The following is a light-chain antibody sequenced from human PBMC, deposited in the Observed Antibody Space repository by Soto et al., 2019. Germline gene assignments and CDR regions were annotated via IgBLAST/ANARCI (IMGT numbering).Light chain of an antibody. CDR1: QTISSW. CDR3: HQYHNFPRT. V-gene: IGKV1-5*03. CDR2: KAS. Sequence: DIQMTQSPSTLSASVGDRVTITCRASQTISSWLAWYQQKPGKAPKLLIYKASTLKSGVPSRFSGSGSGTEFTLTVSSLQPDDFATYYCHQYHNFPRTFGQGTKVDIK. J-gene: IGKJ1*01.